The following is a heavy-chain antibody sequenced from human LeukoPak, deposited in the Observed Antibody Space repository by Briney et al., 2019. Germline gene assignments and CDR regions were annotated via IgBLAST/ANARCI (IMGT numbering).Heavy chain of an antibody. CDR1: GFTFRSYA. V-gene: IGHV3-30-3*01. CDR2: ISYDGSNK. CDR3: AREIFNGFDI. J-gene: IGHJ3*02. Sequence: PGGSLRLSCAGSGFTFRSYAMHWVRQAPGKGLEWVGVISYDGSNKDYADSVKGRFTISRDNSKNTLFLQMNSLRAEDTAVYYCAREIFNGFDIWGQGTMVTVSS.